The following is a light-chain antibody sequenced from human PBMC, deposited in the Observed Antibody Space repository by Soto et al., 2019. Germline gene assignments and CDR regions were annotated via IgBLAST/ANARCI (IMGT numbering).Light chain of an antibody. V-gene: IGLV1-47*02. Sequence: QAVVTQPPSASGTPGQTVTISCSGSSFNIGFNYVYWYRQLPGMAPKLLIHSNDERPSGVPDRFSGSKSGTSASLAISGLRSEDEAEYYCAAWDDSLSGGVFGTGTKLTVL. CDR3: AAWDDSLSGGV. CDR1: SFNIGFNY. CDR2: SND. J-gene: IGLJ1*01.